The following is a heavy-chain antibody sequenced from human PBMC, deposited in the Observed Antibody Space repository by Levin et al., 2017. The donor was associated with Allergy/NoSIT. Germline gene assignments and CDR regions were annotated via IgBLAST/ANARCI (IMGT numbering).Heavy chain of an antibody. J-gene: IGHJ5*02. V-gene: IGHV5-51*01. CDR1: GYSFASYW. Sequence: ESLKISCKASGYSFASYWLGWVRQTPGKGLQYMGVIFPRDSDTRYSQSLQGHVTISADESINTAYLQWSSLKASDTGIYFCVRGGNRANYDWFDTWGQGTQVTVSS. CDR2: IFPRDSDT. CDR3: VRGGNRANYDWFDT. D-gene: IGHD4-23*01.